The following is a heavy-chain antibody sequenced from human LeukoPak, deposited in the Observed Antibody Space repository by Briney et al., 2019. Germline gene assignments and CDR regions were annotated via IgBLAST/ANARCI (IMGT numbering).Heavy chain of an antibody. CDR3: ARNYCSRTNCYYNWFDP. J-gene: IGHJ5*02. CDR2: IKQDGSEK. Sequence: GGSLRLSCAASGFTFSIYWMSWVRQAPGKGLDWVANIKQDGSEKYYVDSVKGRFTISRDNAKNSLFLQMTSLRPEDTAIYFCARNYCSRTNCYYNWFDPWGQGTLVTVSS. CDR1: GFTFSIYW. V-gene: IGHV3-7*05. D-gene: IGHD2-2*01.